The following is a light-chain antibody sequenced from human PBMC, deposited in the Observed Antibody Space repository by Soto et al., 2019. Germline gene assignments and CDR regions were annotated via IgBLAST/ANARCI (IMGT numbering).Light chain of an antibody. CDR3: SSYTNSDTEV. J-gene: IGLJ2*01. CDR1: GSDVGRYNY. V-gene: IGLV2-14*01. CDR2: EVT. Sequence: QSALAQPASVSGSLGQSITISCTGTGSDVGRYNYVSWYQQHPGNAPRLLIYEVTSRPSGVSNRFSGSKSGNVATLVISGLQAEDEADYYCSSYTNSDTEVFGGGTKVTVL.